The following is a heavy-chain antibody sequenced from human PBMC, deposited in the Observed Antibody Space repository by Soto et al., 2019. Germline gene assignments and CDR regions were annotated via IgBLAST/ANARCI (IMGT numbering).Heavy chain of an antibody. V-gene: IGHV3-23*01. D-gene: IGHD3-10*01. CDR3: AKSKLLWFGESLDY. CDR1: GFTFSSYA. CDR2: ISGSGGST. J-gene: IGHJ4*02. Sequence: GGSLRLSCAASGFTFSSYAMSWVRQAPGKGLEWVSAISGSGGSTYYADSVKGRFTISRDNSKNTLYLQMNSLRAEDTAVYYCAKSKLLWFGESLDYWGQGTLVTVSS.